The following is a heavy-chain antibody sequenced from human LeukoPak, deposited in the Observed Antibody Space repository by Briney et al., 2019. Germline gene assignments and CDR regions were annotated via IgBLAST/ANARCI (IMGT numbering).Heavy chain of an antibody. J-gene: IGHJ5*02. CDR2: MNPNSGNT. D-gene: IGHD4-17*01. V-gene: IGHV1-8*01. CDR3: ARVIGGYGDYWFDP. CDR1: GYTFTSYD. Sequence: ASVKVSCKASGYTFTSYDINWVRQATGQGLEWMGWMNPNSGNTGYAQKFQGRVTMTRNTSISTAYMELSSLRSEDTAVYYCARVIGGYGDYWFDPWGQGTLVTVSS.